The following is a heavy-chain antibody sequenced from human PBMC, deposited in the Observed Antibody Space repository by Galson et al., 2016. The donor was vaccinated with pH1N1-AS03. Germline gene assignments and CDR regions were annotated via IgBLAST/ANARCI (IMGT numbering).Heavy chain of an antibody. CDR3: ARNRLYSIQIGFDY. D-gene: IGHD6-13*01. Sequence: SLRLSCAASGFSFSSYATSWVRQAPGKGLEWVSSISGSGEDTYYADSVKGRFTISRDSSKSTVYMQVNSLRAEDTAVYFCARNRLYSIQIGFDYRAQGTLVTVSS. J-gene: IGHJ4*02. CDR2: ISGSGEDT. V-gene: IGHV3-23*01. CDR1: GFSFSSYA.